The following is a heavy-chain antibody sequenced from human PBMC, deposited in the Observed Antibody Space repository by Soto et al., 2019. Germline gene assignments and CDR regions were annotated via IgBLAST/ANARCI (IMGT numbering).Heavy chain of an antibody. CDR3: ARVEGSGYLDY. J-gene: IGHJ4*02. CDR1: GYTFTSYG. Sequence: QVQLVQSGAEVKKPGASVKVSCKASGYTFTSYGISWVRQAPGQGLEWMGWISAYNGNTNYAQKLQGRVTMPTDTSTSTADMEVRSRRSDDTAGYYCARVEGSGYLDYRGQGTLVNCSS. V-gene: IGHV1-18*04. CDR2: ISAYNGNT. D-gene: IGHD3-10*01.